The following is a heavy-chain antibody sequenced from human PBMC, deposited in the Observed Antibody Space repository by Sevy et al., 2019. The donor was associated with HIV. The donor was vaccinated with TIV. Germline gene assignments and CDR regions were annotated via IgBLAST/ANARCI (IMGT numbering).Heavy chain of an antibody. Sequence: SSVKVSCKASGYTFTNYGVSWVRQAPGQGLEWMGWISGYNGDTNYAQKVQGRLTLTTDTSTGTAYMELRSLRSDDTALYYCAKDSPWVGATSRSFEYWGQGTLVTVSS. CDR2: ISGYNGDT. CDR1: GYTFTNYG. J-gene: IGHJ4*02. V-gene: IGHV1-18*01. D-gene: IGHD1-26*01. CDR3: AKDSPWVGATSRSFEY.